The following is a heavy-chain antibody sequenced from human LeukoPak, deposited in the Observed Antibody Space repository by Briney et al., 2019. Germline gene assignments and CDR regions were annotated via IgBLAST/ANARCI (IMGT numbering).Heavy chain of an antibody. Sequence: PSETLSLTCTVSGGSVSSSHYWGWIRQPPGKGLEWIGSIYYGGSTYYNASLRSRVTTSVDTSKNQFSLKLSSVTAADTAVYYCAMVTTVITRAFDAWGQGTMVTVSS. J-gene: IGHJ3*01. D-gene: IGHD4-23*01. CDR1: GGSVSSSHY. CDR3: AMVTTVITRAFDA. V-gene: IGHV4-39*07. CDR2: IYYGGST.